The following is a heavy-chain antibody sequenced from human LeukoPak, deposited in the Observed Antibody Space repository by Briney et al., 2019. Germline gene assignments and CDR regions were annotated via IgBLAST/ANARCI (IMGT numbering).Heavy chain of an antibody. CDR3: ARHTQDYGDLDYFDY. V-gene: IGHV4-39*01. Sequence: SETLSLTCTVSGGSISSSSYYWGWIRQPPGKGLEWIGSIYYSGSTYYNPSLKSRVTISVDTSENQFSLKLSSVTAADTAVYYCARHTQDYGDLDYFDYWGQGTLVTVSS. D-gene: IGHD4-17*01. CDR2: IYYSGST. CDR1: GGSISSSSYY. J-gene: IGHJ4*02.